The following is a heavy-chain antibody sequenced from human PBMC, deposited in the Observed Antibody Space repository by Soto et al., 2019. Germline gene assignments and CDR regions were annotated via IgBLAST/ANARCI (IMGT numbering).Heavy chain of an antibody. Sequence: EVQLVQSGGGLVQPGGSLRLSCAASGLTFSNTWMSWVRQAPGKGPEFVANINYDGSAKNYADSVKGRFTISRDNARNSLYLQLDSLTAEDTAVYYWVRDNPRAYFDYWGQGTLVTVSS. D-gene: IGHD3-16*01. V-gene: IGHV3-7*05. CDR3: VRDNPRAYFDY. CDR1: GLTFSNTW. J-gene: IGHJ4*02. CDR2: INYDGSAK.